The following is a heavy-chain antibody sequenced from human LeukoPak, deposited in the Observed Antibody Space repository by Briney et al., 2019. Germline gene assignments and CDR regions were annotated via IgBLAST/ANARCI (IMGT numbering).Heavy chain of an antibody. CDR1: GLTVSSNY. Sequence: GGSLRLSCAASGLTVSSNYMSWVRQAPGKGLEWVSVIYSSGATYYADSVKGRFTISRDNSKNTLYLQVNSLRAEDTAVYYCARLQVADAFDIWGQGTMVTVSS. CDR2: IYSSGAT. CDR3: ARLQVADAFDI. V-gene: IGHV3-66*02. J-gene: IGHJ3*02. D-gene: IGHD2-8*02.